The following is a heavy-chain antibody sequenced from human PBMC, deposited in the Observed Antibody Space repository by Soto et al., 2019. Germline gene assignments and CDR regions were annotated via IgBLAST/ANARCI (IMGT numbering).Heavy chain of an antibody. Sequence: SVKVSCKASGGTFSSYAISWVRQAPGQGLEWMGGIIPIFGTANYAQKFQGRVTITADESTSTAYMELSSLRSEDTAVYYCASPLRYFDWLSQTRFDYWGQGTLVTVSS. CDR3: ASPLRYFDWLSQTRFDY. J-gene: IGHJ4*02. V-gene: IGHV1-69*13. CDR1: GGTFSSYA. CDR2: IIPIFGTA. D-gene: IGHD3-9*01.